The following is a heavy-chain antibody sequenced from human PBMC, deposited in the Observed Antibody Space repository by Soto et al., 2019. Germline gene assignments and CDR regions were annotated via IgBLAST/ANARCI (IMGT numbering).Heavy chain of an antibody. Sequence: SETLSLTCAVSGGSISSGGYSWSWIRQPPGKGLEWIGYIYHSGSTYYNPSLKSRVTISVDRSKNQFSLKLTSVTAADTAVYYCARDKITGLYDYWGQGILVTDSS. CDR1: GGSISSGGYS. J-gene: IGHJ4*02. V-gene: IGHV4-30-2*01. CDR3: ARDKITGLYDY. D-gene: IGHD2-8*02. CDR2: IYHSGST.